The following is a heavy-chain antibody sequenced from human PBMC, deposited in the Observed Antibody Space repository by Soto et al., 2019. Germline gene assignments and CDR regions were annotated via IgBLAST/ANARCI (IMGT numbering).Heavy chain of an antibody. V-gene: IGHV4-30-4*01. CDR2: IYYSGST. CDR3: ARDRLGYCSSTSCYYYYYGMVV. J-gene: IGHJ6*02. Sequence: SETLSLTCTVSGGSISSGDYYWSWIRQPPGKGLEWIGYIYYSGSTYYNPSLKSRVTISVDTSKNQFSLKLSSVTAADTAVYYCARDRLGYCSSTSCYYYYYGMVVWGQGTTVTVSS. CDR1: GGSISSGDYY. D-gene: IGHD2-2*01.